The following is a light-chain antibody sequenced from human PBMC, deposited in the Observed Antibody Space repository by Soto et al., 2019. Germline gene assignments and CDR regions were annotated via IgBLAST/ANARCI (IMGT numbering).Light chain of an antibody. CDR2: ATS. V-gene: IGKV1-12*01. Sequence: IQMTQSPSSVSASVGDRVTMTCRASQGVGGWLAWYQQKPGKVPKLLMYATSSLHSGVPSRFSGSGSGTDFTLSISSLQPEDFATYYCQQTHSLPLSFGPGTKVHI. CDR3: QQTHSLPLS. CDR1: QGVGGW. J-gene: IGKJ3*01.